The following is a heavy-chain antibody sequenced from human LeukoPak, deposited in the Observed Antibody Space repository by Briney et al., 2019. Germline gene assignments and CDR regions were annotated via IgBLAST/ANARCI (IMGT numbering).Heavy chain of an antibody. CDR1: GFTFSSYA. J-gene: IGHJ4*02. D-gene: IGHD5-12*01. CDR3: AKDRGSSYFDY. V-gene: IGHV3-23*01. Sequence: GGSLRLSCAASGFTFSSYAMSWVRQAPGKGLEWVSAISGSGGSTYYADSVKGRFTISRGNPKNTLYLQMNSLRAEDTAVYYCAKDRGSSYFDYWGQGTLVTVSS. CDR2: ISGSGGST.